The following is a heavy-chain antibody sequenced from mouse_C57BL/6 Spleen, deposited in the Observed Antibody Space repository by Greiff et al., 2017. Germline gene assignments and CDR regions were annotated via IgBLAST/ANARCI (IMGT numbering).Heavy chain of an antibody. Sequence: DVKLVESGGGLVKPGGSLKLSCAASGFTFSDYGMHWVRQAPEKGLEWVAYISSGSSTIYYADTVKGRFTISRDNAKNTLFLQMTSLRSEDTAMYYCALITTVDNYYAMDYWGQGTSVTVSS. CDR3: ALITTVDNYYAMDY. D-gene: IGHD1-1*01. V-gene: IGHV5-17*01. CDR2: ISSGSSTI. J-gene: IGHJ4*01. CDR1: GFTFSDYG.